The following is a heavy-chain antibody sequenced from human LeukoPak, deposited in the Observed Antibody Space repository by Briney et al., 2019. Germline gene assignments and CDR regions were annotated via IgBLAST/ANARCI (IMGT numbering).Heavy chain of an antibody. Sequence: PSETLSLTCTVSGGSIRRSSYYWGWIRQPPGKGLEWIGSIYYSVSTYYNPSLKSRLTISVDTSKTQFCLKLSSVTPTDTAVCYCARHADPYYYDSSGYNLDYWGQGTLVTVSS. CDR1: GGSIRRSSYY. D-gene: IGHD3-22*01. J-gene: IGHJ4*02. CDR3: ARHADPYYYDSSGYNLDY. CDR2: IYYSVST. V-gene: IGHV4-39*01.